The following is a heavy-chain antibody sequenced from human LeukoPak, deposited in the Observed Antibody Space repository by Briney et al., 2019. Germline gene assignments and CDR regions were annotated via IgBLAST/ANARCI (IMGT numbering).Heavy chain of an antibody. D-gene: IGHD4-23*01. CDR1: GGSFSGYY. CDR3: ARMTTVVIPHYYYYMDV. CDR2: INHSGST. Sequence: KTSETLSLTCAVYGGSFSGYYWSWIRQPPGKGLEWIGEINHSGSTNYNPSLKSRVTISVDTSKNQFSLKLSSVTAADTAVYYCARMTTVVIPHYYYYMDVWGKGTTVTISS. V-gene: IGHV4-34*01. J-gene: IGHJ6*03.